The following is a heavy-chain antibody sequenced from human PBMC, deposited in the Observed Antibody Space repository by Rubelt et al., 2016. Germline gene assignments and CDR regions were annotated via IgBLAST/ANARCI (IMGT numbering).Heavy chain of an antibody. J-gene: IGHJ4*02. CDR1: GGSISSSSYY. D-gene: IGHD3-10*01. CDR3: ARGSGYGSGDYFDY. V-gene: IGHV4-39*07. CDR2: IYYSGST. Sequence: QLQLQESGPGLVKPSETLSLTCTVSGGSISSSSYYWGWIRQPPGKGLEWIGSIYYSGSTYYNPSLKSRGTISVDTSKNQVSLKLSSVTAADTAVYYCARGSGYGSGDYFDYWGQGTLVTVSS.